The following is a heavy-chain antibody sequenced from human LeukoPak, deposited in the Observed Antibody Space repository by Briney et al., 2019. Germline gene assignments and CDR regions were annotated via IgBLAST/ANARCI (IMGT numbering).Heavy chain of an antibody. Sequence: SETLSLTCTVSGGSISSGDFFWSWIRQHPGKGLEWIGYIYYSGSSYYNPSLKSRVTISVDTSKNQFSLKLSSVTAADTAVYYCARCKMVRGVSLDYWAREPWSPSP. CDR2: IYYSGSS. CDR1: GGSISSGDFF. CDR3: ARCKMVRGVSLDY. D-gene: IGHD3-10*01. V-gene: IGHV4-31*03. J-gene: IGHJ4*02.